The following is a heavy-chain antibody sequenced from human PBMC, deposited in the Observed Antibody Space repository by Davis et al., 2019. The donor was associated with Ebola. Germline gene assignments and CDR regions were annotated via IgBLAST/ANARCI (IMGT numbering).Heavy chain of an antibody. CDR3: AKQTTVTTLGPFDY. CDR2: LSGSGGLS. Sequence: GESLKISCAASGDNFRRHAMSWVRQAPGKGLEWVSALSGSGGLSYYADSVKGRFTISRDNSKNTLYLQMNSLRAEDTAVYYCAKQTTVTTLGPFDYWGQGTLVTVSS. CDR1: GDNFRRHA. J-gene: IGHJ4*02. D-gene: IGHD4-17*01. V-gene: IGHV3-23*01.